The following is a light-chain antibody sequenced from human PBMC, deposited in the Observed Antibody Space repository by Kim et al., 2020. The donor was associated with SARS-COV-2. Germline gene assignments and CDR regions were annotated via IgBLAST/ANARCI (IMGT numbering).Light chain of an antibody. J-gene: IGKJ4*01. CDR2: GAS. Sequence: EIVLTQSPGTLSLSPGERATLSCRASQSVSSSYLAWYQQKPGQAPRLLIYGASNRAAGIPDRFSGSGSGTDFTLTISRLEPEDFAVYYCQQYVSSVTFGGGTKLEI. CDR3: QQYVSSVT. CDR1: QSVSSSY. V-gene: IGKV3-20*01.